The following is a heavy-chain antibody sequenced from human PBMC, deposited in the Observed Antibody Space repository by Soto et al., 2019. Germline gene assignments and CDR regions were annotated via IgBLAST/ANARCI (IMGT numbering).Heavy chain of an antibody. Sequence: QVQLVQSGAEVKKPGSSVKVSCKASGGTFSSYAISWVRQAPGQGLEWMGGIIPIFGTANYAQKFQGRVTITADESTSTAYMELSSLRSEDTAVYYCARDRRYDSSGYYSSFDYWGQGTLVTVSS. J-gene: IGHJ4*02. CDR1: GGTFSSYA. CDR3: ARDRRYDSSGYYSSFDY. D-gene: IGHD3-22*01. CDR2: IIPIFGTA. V-gene: IGHV1-69*01.